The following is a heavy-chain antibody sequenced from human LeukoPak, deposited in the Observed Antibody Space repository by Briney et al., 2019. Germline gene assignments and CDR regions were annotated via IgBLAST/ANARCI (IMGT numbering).Heavy chain of an antibody. CDR1: GFTFSSYA. V-gene: IGHV3-23*01. J-gene: IGHJ4*02. CDR3: AELSSGYYYITGGRFDY. D-gene: IGHD3-22*01. Sequence: GGSLRLSCAAPGFTFSSYAMSWVRQAPGKGLEWVSAISGSGGSTYYADSVKGRFTISRDNSKNTLYLQMNSLRAEDTAVYYCAELSSGYYYITGGRFDYWGQGTLVTVSS. CDR2: ISGSGGST.